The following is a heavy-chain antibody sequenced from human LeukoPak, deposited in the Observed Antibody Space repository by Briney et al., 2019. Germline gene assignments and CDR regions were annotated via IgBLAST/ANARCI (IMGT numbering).Heavy chain of an antibody. V-gene: IGHV4-34*01. J-gene: IGHJ4*02. D-gene: IGHD6-13*01. CDR1: GGSFSGYY. Sequence: PSETLSLTCAVYGGSFSGYYWSWIRQPPGKGLEWIGEINHSGSTNYNPSLKSRVTISVDTSKNQFSLKLSSVTAADTAVYYYATRDPFIAAAPSDWGQGTLVTVSS. CDR3: ATRDPFIAAAPSD. CDR2: INHSGST.